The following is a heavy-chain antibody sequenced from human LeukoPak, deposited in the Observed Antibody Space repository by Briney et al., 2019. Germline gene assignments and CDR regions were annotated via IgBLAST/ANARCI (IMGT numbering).Heavy chain of an antibody. J-gene: IGHJ4*02. V-gene: IGHV3-23*01. CDR1: GLTFSSYA. CDR2: ISGSGGST. D-gene: IGHD7-27*01. Sequence: GGSLRLSCAASGLTFSSYAMSWVRQAPGKGLEWVFAISGSGGSTYNADSVKGRFTISRDNSKNTMSLQMNSPRAEDTAVYYCAKDRPLNWGYHFDYWGQGTLVTVSS. CDR3: AKDRPLNWGYHFDY.